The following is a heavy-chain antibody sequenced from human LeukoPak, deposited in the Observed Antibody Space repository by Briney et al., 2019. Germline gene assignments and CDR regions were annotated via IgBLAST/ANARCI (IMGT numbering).Heavy chain of an antibody. D-gene: IGHD2-15*01. J-gene: IGHJ4*02. CDR1: GGSISSYY. CDR2: IHYTGSI. CDR3: ATRSTGVAATFDS. V-gene: IGHV4-59*01. Sequence: PSETLSLTCTVSGGSISSYYWGWIRQPPGKGLEWIGYIHYTGSINYNPSLKSRVTISVDTSKNQFSLNLSSVTAADTAVYYCATRSTGVAATFDSWGQGALVTVSS.